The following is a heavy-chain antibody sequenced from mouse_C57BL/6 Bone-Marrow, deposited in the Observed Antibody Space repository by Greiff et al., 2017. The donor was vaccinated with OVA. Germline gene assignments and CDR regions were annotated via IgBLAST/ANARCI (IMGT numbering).Heavy chain of an antibody. CDR1: GYTFTSYT. Sequence: QVQLQQSGADLARPGASVKMSCKASGYTFTSYTMHWVKQRPGQGLEWIGYINPSGGYTKYNQKIKDKATLTADKSSSTSYLQLSRLTSEASAVYSCAREDGNWFAYWGQGTLVTVSA. J-gene: IGHJ3*01. CDR3: AREDGNWFAY. V-gene: IGHV1-4*01. D-gene: IGHD2-1*01. CDR2: INPSGGYT.